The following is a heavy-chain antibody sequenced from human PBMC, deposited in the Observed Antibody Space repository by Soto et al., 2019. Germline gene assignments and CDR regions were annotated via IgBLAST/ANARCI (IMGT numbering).Heavy chain of an antibody. Sequence: QVQLVESGGGVVQPGGSLRLSCAASGFSFSRFAIHWVRQAPGKGLEWVAVISKDGSVIYYADSVKGRFTISRDNSKSSLFLQANSLTSEDTAVYHCARSRSGAVPDSLGFWGQGTLVTVSS. V-gene: IGHV3-30-3*01. CDR3: ARSRSGAVPDSLGF. CDR1: GFSFSRFA. CDR2: ISKDGSVI. J-gene: IGHJ4*02. D-gene: IGHD3-10*01.